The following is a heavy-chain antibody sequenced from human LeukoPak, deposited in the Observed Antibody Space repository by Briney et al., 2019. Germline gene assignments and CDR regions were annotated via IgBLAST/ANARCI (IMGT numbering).Heavy chain of an antibody. CDR3: ALPRPHDILTGPYGGNWFDP. D-gene: IGHD3-9*01. Sequence: PVKVSCKASGGTFSSYAISWVRQAPGQGLEWMGGIIPIFGTANYAQKFQGRVTITADESTSTAYMELSSLRSEDTAVYYCALPRPHDILTGPYGGNWFDPWGQGTLVTVSS. CDR2: IIPIFGTA. J-gene: IGHJ5*02. CDR1: GGTFSSYA. V-gene: IGHV1-69*13.